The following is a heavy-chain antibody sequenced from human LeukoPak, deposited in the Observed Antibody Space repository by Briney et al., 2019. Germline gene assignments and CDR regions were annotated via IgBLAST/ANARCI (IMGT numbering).Heavy chain of an antibody. CDR2: MSSSVSYT. CDR1: GFTFSDHY. V-gene: IGHV3-11*05. Sequence: GGSLRLSCAASGFTFSDHYMSWIRQAPGKGLEWVSYMSSSVSYTNYADSVKGRFTISRDNAKKSLYLQMNSLIAEDTAVYYCARVNVDTAMAPIDYWGQGTLVTVSS. J-gene: IGHJ4*02. CDR3: ARVNVDTAMAPIDY. D-gene: IGHD5-18*01.